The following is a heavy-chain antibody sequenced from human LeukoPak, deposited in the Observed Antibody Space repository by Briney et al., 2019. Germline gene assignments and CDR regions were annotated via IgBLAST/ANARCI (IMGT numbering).Heavy chain of an antibody. CDR2: IIPILGIA. Sequence: ASVKVSCKASVGTFSSYAISWVRQAPGQGLEWMGRIIPILGIANYAQKFQGRVTITADKSTSTAYMELSSLRSEDTAVYYCASRVGATDFDYWGQGTLVTVSS. CDR3: ASRVGATDFDY. V-gene: IGHV1-69*04. D-gene: IGHD1-26*01. J-gene: IGHJ4*02. CDR1: VGTFSSYA.